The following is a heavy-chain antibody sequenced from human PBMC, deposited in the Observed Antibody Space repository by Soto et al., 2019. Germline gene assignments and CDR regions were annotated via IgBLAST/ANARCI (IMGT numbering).Heavy chain of an antibody. CDR2: IVVGSGNT. CDR1: GFTFTSSS. CDR3: AAVAGYYDFWTGYYSTQDYYYYGMDV. J-gene: IGHJ6*02. D-gene: IGHD3-3*01. V-gene: IGHV1-58*01. Sequence: ASVKVSWKASGFTFTSSSVQWVRQARGQRLEWMGWIVVGSGNTNYEQKFQERVTITRDMSTSTAYMELSSLRSEDTAVYYCAAVAGYYDFWTGYYSTQDYYYYGMDVWGQGTTVTVSS.